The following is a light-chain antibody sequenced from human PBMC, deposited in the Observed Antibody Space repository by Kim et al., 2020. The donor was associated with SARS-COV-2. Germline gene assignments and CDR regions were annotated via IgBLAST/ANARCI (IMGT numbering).Light chain of an antibody. Sequence: SITISCPGTSSDVGGYNYVAWYQQHPGKAPKLMIYDVSNRPSGVSNRFSGSKSGNTASLTISGLQAEDEADYYCSSYTNSLTLDVVFGGGTQLTVL. CDR2: DVS. CDR3: SSYTNSLTLDVV. J-gene: IGLJ2*01. CDR1: SSDVGGYNY. V-gene: IGLV2-14*03.